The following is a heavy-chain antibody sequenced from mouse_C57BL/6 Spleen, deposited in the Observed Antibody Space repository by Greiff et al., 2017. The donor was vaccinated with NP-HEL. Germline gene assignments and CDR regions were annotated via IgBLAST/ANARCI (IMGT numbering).Heavy chain of an antibody. Sequence: VQLQQSGAELVRPGASVKLSCTASGFNITDYYMHWVKQRPEQGLEWIGRIDPEDGDTEYAPKFQGKATMTADTSSNTAYLQLSSLTSEDTAVYYCTTPLDYSTVGFAYWGQGTLVTVSA. D-gene: IGHD1-1*01. CDR2: IDPEDGDT. J-gene: IGHJ3*01. CDR1: GFNITDYY. CDR3: TTPLDYSTVGFAY. V-gene: IGHV14-1*01.